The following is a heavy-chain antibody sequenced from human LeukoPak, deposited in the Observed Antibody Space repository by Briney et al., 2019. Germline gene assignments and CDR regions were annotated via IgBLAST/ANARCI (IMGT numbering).Heavy chain of an antibody. V-gene: IGHV3-30*03. D-gene: IGHD3-16*01. CDR2: ISYDGRNK. Sequence: PGGSLRLSCAASGFTFSTYDMHWVRQAPGKGLEWVAVISYDGRNKYYAGSVKGRFTISRDNSKNTLYLQMNSLRAEDTAVYYCARSGELWAFDIWGRGTMVTVSS. J-gene: IGHJ3*02. CDR1: GFTFSTYD. CDR3: ARSGELWAFDI.